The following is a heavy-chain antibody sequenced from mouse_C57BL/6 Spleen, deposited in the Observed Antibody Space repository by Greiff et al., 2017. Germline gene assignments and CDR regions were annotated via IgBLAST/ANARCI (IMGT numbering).Heavy chain of an antibody. CDR2: IDPETGGT. Sequence: QVQLQQSGAELVRPGASVTLSCKASGYTFTDYEMHWVQQTPVHGLEWIGAIDPETGGTAYNQKFKGKAILPADTSSSTASMERRSLTAEDSAVYNCTRRCGYELSGFADWGQGTRVTVS. CDR1: GYTFTDYE. D-gene: IGHD2-2*01. V-gene: IGHV1-15*01. CDR3: TRRCGYELSGFAD. J-gene: IGHJ3*01.